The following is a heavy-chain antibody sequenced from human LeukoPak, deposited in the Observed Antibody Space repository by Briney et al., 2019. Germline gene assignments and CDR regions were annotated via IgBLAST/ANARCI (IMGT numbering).Heavy chain of an antibody. J-gene: IGHJ4*01. CDR3: ARVVPGTGFFY. CDR1: GFTFSSYT. D-gene: IGHD2-8*02. V-gene: IGHV3-21*01. Sequence: GGSLRLSCAASGFTFSSYTMNWVRQARGKGLEWVSSISSSSSHIYYADSVKGRFTISRDNAKNSLYLQMNSLRAEDTAVYYCARVVPGTGFFYWGHGTLVTVSS. CDR2: ISSSSSHI.